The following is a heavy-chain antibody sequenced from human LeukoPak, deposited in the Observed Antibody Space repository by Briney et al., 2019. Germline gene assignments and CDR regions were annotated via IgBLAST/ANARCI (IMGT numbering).Heavy chain of an antibody. CDR3: AKAIQTTGTTWWHFDY. CDR2: ISGSGDST. CDR1: GFTFSSYA. Sequence: QSGGSLRLSCAASGFTFSSYAMTWVRQAPGKGPEWVSGISGSGDSTYDGDSVKGRFTISRDNSKNTLYLQMNSLRAEDTAVYYCAKAIQTTGTTWWHFDYWGQGTLVAVSS. D-gene: IGHD4-11*01. J-gene: IGHJ4*02. V-gene: IGHV3-23*01.